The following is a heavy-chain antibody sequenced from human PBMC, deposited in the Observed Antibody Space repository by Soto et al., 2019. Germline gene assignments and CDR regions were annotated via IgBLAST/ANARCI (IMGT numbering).Heavy chain of an antibody. V-gene: IGHV1-58*02. Sequence: SVKVSCKASGFTFSSSGIHWVRQARGQRLEWIGWIIVGIGNTNYAQKFQERVTITADESTSTAYMELSSLRSEDTAVYYCASGGASGDGDNLRAYNWFDPWGQGTLVTVSS. D-gene: IGHD1-26*01. CDR2: IIVGIGNT. J-gene: IGHJ5*02. CDR3: ASGGASGDGDNLRAYNWFDP. CDR1: GFTFSSSG.